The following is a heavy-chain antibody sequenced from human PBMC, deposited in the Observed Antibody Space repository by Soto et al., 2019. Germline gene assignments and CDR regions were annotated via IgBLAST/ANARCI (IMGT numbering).Heavy chain of an antibody. Sequence: GGSLRLFCAASGFTFSSYAMSWVRQAPGKGLEWVSAISGSGGSTYYADSVKGRFTISRDNSKNTLYLQMNSLRAEDTAVYYCAKELKQIFGVVRYYFDYWGQGTLVTVSS. CDR2: ISGSGGST. D-gene: IGHD3-3*01. J-gene: IGHJ4*02. CDR3: AKELKQIFGVVRYYFDY. V-gene: IGHV3-23*01. CDR1: GFTFSSYA.